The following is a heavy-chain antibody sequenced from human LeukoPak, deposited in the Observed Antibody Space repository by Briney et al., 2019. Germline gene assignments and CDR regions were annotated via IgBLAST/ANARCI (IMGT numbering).Heavy chain of an antibody. Sequence: GGSLRLSCAASGFTFSSYGMHWVRQAPGKGLEWVAFIRYDGSNKYYADSVKGRFTISRDNSKDTLFLQMNSLRAEDTAVYYCARARYCSSISCREAFDIWGQGTMVAVSS. D-gene: IGHD2-2*01. CDR3: ARARYCSSISCREAFDI. V-gene: IGHV3-30*02. J-gene: IGHJ3*02. CDR1: GFTFSSYG. CDR2: IRYDGSNK.